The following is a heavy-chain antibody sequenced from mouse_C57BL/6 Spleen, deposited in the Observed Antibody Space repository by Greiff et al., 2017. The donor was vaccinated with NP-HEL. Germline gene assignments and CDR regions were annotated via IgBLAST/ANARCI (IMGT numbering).Heavy chain of an antibody. D-gene: IGHD3-2*02. Sequence: QVQLQQSGAELVRPGASVTLSCKASGYTFTDYEMHWVKQTPVHGLEWIGAIDPETGGTAYNQKFKGKAILTADKSSSTAYMELRSLTSEDSAVYYCTRGLRLRAMDYWGQGTSVTVSS. J-gene: IGHJ4*01. CDR3: TRGLRLRAMDY. CDR2: IDPETGGT. V-gene: IGHV1-15*01. CDR1: GYTFTDYE.